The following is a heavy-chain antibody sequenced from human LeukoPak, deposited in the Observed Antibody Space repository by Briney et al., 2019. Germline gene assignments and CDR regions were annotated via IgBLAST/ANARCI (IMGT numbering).Heavy chain of an antibody. J-gene: IGHJ4*02. CDR3: AREGSGYSFDY. Sequence: SGGSLRLSCAASGFTFSSYWMSWVRQAPGKGLEWEANIKQDRSEKYYVDSVKGRFTISRDNAKNSLYLQMNSLRAEDTAMYYCAREGSGYSFDYWGQGTLVTVSS. CDR2: IKQDRSEK. V-gene: IGHV3-7*03. CDR1: GFTFSSYW. D-gene: IGHD6-25*01.